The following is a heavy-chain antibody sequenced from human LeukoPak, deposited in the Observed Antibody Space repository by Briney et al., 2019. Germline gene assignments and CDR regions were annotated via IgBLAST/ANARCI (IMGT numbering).Heavy chain of an antibody. CDR2: ISWNSGSI. J-gene: IGHJ4*02. CDR1: GFTFDGYA. Sequence: GGSLRLSCAASGFTFDGYAMHWVRQAPGKGLQWVSGISWNSGSIGYADSVEGRFTISRDNAKNSLYLQMNSLRAEDTAVYYCAKDQYSSSWYYFDYWGQGTLVTVSS. CDR3: AKDQYSSSWYYFDY. V-gene: IGHV3-9*01. D-gene: IGHD6-13*01.